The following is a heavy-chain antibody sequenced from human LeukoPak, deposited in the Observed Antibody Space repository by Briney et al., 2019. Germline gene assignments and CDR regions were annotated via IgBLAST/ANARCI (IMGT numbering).Heavy chain of an antibody. CDR2: INHSGST. D-gene: IGHD2-2*01. CDR1: GGSFSGYY. Sequence: SETLSLTCAVYGGSFSGYYWSWVRQPPGKGLEWIGEINHSGSTNYNPSLKSRVTISVDTSKNQFSLKLSSVTAADTAVYYCARGGIKPDIVVVPAAMPSYNWFDPWGQGTLVTVSS. CDR3: ARGGIKPDIVVVPAAMPSYNWFDP. V-gene: IGHV4-34*01. J-gene: IGHJ5*02.